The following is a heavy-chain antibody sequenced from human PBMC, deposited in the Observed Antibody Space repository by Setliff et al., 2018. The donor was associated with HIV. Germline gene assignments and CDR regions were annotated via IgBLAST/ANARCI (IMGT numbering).Heavy chain of an antibody. Sequence: LRLSCAGSGFTFNDAWISWVRQAPGKGLDWVGRIKANTDGGTTDYAAPVRGRFTISRDDSKNTVYLQMDSLKIEDTALYFCARGSWAGYESGGYYHFDFWGQGTLVTVSS. V-gene: IGHV3-15*01. CDR3: ARGSWAGYESGGYYHFDF. J-gene: IGHJ4*02. CDR2: IKANTDGGTT. D-gene: IGHD3-22*01. CDR1: GFTFNDAW.